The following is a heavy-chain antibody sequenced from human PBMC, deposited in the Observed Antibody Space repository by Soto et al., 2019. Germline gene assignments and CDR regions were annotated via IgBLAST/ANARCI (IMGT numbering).Heavy chain of an antibody. D-gene: IGHD2-2*01. V-gene: IGHV1-2*04. Sequence: WASVKVSCKASGYTFTGYYMHWVRQAPGQGLEWMGWINPNSGGTNYAQKFQGWVTMTRDTSISTAYMELSRLRSDDTAVYYCAREGRRIVVVPAARRDNWFDPWGQGTLVTVSS. CDR1: GYTFTGYY. CDR3: AREGRRIVVVPAARRDNWFDP. J-gene: IGHJ5*02. CDR2: INPNSGGT.